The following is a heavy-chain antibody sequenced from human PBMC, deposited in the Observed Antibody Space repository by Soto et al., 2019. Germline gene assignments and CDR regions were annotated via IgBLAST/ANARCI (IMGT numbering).Heavy chain of an antibody. Sequence: QVQLVQSGAEVKKPGASVKVSCKASGYTFTSYDINWVRQATGQGLERMGWMNPNSGKTANAQKFQVRVTMTRNTSVSTACMALSSLRSEDTAVYYCAREKSSGYYYDYWGQGTLVTVSS. CDR2: MNPNSGKT. D-gene: IGHD3-22*01. CDR3: AREKSSGYYYDY. V-gene: IGHV1-8*01. CDR1: GYTFTSYD. J-gene: IGHJ4*02.